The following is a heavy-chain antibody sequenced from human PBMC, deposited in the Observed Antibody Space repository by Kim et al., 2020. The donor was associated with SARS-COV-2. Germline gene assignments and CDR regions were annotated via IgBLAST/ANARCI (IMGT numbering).Heavy chain of an antibody. Sequence: GESLKISCKGFGYSFSCYWITWVRQMPGKGLEWMGIIYPDDSNNRYSPSFRGQVTMSVDKSINTAYLQLNSLKASDTAMYYCARQAVTVPTLNSVSFDPWGQGTLVTVSS. CDR1: GYSFSCYW. CDR3: ARQAVTVPTLNSVSFDP. D-gene: IGHD4-17*01. V-gene: IGHV5-51*01. CDR2: IYPDDSNN. J-gene: IGHJ5*02.